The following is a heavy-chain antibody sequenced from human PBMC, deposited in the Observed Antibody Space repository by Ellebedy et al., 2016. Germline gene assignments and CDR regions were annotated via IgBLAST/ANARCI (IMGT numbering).Heavy chain of an antibody. CDR3: AREEVGYFDWLLQRHYGMDV. J-gene: IGHJ6*02. V-gene: IGHV3-23*01. CDR2: ISGSGGST. Sequence: GGSLRLSCAASGFTFSSYAMSWVRQAPGKGLEWVSAISGSGGSTYYADSVKGRFTISRDNSKNTLYLQMNSLRAEDTAVYYCAREEVGYFDWLLQRHYGMDVWGQGTTVTVSS. CDR1: GFTFSSYA. D-gene: IGHD3-9*01.